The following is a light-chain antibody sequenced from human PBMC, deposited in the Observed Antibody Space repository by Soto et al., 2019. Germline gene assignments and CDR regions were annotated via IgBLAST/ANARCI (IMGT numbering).Light chain of an antibody. J-gene: IGLJ3*02. CDR1: SSDVGGYNL. V-gene: IGLV2-23*02. CDR3: CSYASGGTWV. CDR2: EVS. Sequence: QSVLTQPASVSGSPGQSITISCTGTSSDVGGYNLVSWYQQYPGEAPKLIFYEVSKRPSGLSSRCSGSKSGNTASLTISGLQADDEADYYCCSYASGGTWVFGGGTKLTVL.